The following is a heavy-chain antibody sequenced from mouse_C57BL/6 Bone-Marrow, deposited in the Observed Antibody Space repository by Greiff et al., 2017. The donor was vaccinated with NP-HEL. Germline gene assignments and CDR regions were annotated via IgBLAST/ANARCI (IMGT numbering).Heavy chain of an antibody. D-gene: IGHD1-1*01. Sequence: VQLQQSGPELVKPGASVKISCKASGYTFTDYYINWVKQRPGQGLEWIGWIFPGSGSTYYTAKFTGKATLTVDKSSSTAYMLLSSLTSEDSAVYFCARDYGSSLWYFDVWGTGTTVTVSS. CDR2: IFPGSGST. J-gene: IGHJ1*03. CDR1: GYTFTDYY. CDR3: ARDYGSSLWYFDV. V-gene: IGHV1-75*01.